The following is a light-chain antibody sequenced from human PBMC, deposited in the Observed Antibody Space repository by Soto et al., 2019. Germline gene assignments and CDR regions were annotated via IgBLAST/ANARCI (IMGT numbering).Light chain of an antibody. CDR3: QQYNNRWT. V-gene: IGKV3-15*01. J-gene: IGKJ1*01. CDR2: GAS. Sequence: EIVMTQSPATLSVSPGERATLSCRASQSVSSNLAWYQQKPGQAPRLLIYGASTRATGIPARFSGSGSGTEFTLTISSLQSEDFAVYYCQQYNNRWTFGQGTNVEIK. CDR1: QSVSSN.